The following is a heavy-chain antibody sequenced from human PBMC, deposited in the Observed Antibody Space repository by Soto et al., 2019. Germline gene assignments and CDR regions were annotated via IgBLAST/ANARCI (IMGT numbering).Heavy chain of an antibody. CDR2: ISSNGGST. Sequence: GGSLRLSCAASGFTFSSYAMHWVRQAPGKGLEYVSAISSNGGSTYYANSVKGRFTISRDNSKNTLYLQMGSLRAEDMAVYYCARTAGRLLTGYYLPFDYWGQGTLVTVSS. V-gene: IGHV3-64*01. CDR1: GFTFSSYA. CDR3: ARTAGRLLTGYYLPFDY. D-gene: IGHD3-9*01. J-gene: IGHJ4*02.